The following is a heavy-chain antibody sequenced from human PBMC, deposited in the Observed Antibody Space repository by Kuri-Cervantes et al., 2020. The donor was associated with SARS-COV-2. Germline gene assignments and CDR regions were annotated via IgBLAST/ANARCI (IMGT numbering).Heavy chain of an antibody. J-gene: IGHJ4*02. CDR2: ISSSGSTI. CDR3: ARDGSSSWDIGY. CDR1: GFTFSSYE. V-gene: IGHV3-48*03. D-gene: IGHD6-13*01. Sequence: GSLRLSCAASGFTFSSYEMNWVRQAPGKGLEWVSYISSSGSTIYYADSVKGRFTISRDNAKNSLYLQMNSLRAEDTAVYYCARDGSSSWDIGYWGQGTLVTVSS.